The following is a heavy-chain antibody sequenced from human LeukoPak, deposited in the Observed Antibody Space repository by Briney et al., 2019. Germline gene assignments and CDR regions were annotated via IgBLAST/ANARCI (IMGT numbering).Heavy chain of an antibody. V-gene: IGHV1-69*04. D-gene: IGHD3-10*01. CDR2: IVPILGIA. CDR3: ASKDYYGSGSYSNFDY. J-gene: IGHJ4*02. CDR1: GGTFSSNA. Sequence: ASVKVSCKASGGTFSSNAISWVRQAPGQGLEWMGRIVPILGIANYAQKFQGRVTITADKSTSTAYMELSSLRSEDTAVYYCASKDYYGSGSYSNFDYWGQGTLVTVSS.